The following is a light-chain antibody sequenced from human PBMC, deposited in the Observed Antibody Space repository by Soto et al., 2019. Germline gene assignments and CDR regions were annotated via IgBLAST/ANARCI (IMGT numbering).Light chain of an antibody. CDR3: NSYTSSGTYV. CDR2: DVS. V-gene: IGLV2-14*03. CDR1: SSDVGGYNY. Sequence: QSALTQPASVSGYPGQSIPNSCTGSSSDVGGYNYVSWYQHLPGKAPELMIYDVSNRPSGVSNRFSGSKSGNTASLTISGLQAEDEADYYCNSYTSSGTYVFGTGTKVTVL. J-gene: IGLJ1*01.